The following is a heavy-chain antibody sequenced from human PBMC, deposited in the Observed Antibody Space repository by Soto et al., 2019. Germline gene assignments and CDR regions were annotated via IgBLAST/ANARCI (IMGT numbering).Heavy chain of an antibody. CDR2: ISYDGGSK. V-gene: IGHV3-30-3*01. D-gene: IGHD6-6*01. CDR3: ARTEEFSNYWYTD. Sequence: QVQLVESGGGVAQPGRYLTLSCAASGFTFNTYAMHWVRLPPGKGLEWVAAISYDGGSKYYADSVRDRFTISRDDSMRTLYLQMNSLRREDTAVYYCARTEEFSNYWYTDGGQGTLVTVSS. J-gene: IGHJ4*02. CDR1: GFTFNTYA.